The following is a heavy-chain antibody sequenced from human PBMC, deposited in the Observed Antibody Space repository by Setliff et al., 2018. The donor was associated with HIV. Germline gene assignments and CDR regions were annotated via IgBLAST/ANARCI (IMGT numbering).Heavy chain of an antibody. CDR3: ARDLSEYSRSSSSVWFVP. CDR1: GYTFTSYG. Sequence: ASVKVSCKASGYTFTSYGISWGRQAPGQGLEWMGWISAYNCNTNYAQKLQGRVTMTKDTSKSTTYMELSSLRSYDTALYYCARDLSEYSRSSSSVWFVPWGQGTLVTVSS. J-gene: IGHJ5*02. V-gene: IGHV1-18*01. D-gene: IGHD6-6*01. CDR2: ISAYNCNT.